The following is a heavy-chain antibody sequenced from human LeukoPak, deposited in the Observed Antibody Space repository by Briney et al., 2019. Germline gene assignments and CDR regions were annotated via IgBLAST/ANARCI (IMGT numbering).Heavy chain of an antibody. Sequence: ASVTVSCKGSGYTFTRYDISWVRQAPGQGREWMGWISGYNGNTNYAQKLQGRVTMTTDTSTSTAYMEVRSLRSDDTAVYYCARGGLATGFDPWGQGTLVTVSS. CDR2: ISGYNGNT. V-gene: IGHV1-18*01. CDR3: ARGGLATGFDP. J-gene: IGHJ5*02. CDR1: GYTFTRYD. D-gene: IGHD3-3*02.